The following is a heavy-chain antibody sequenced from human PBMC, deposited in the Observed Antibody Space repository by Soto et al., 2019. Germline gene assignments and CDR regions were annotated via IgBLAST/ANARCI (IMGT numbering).Heavy chain of an antibody. Sequence: GGSLRLSCAASGFTFSSYWMSWVRQAPGKGLEWVANIKQDGSEKYYVDSVKGRFTISRDNAKNSLYLQMNSLRAEDTAVYYCATLPPWDFWSGYPLHIWGQGTMVTVSS. J-gene: IGHJ3*02. CDR2: IKQDGSEK. CDR3: ATLPPWDFWSGYPLHI. CDR1: GFTFSSYW. D-gene: IGHD3-3*01. V-gene: IGHV3-7*01.